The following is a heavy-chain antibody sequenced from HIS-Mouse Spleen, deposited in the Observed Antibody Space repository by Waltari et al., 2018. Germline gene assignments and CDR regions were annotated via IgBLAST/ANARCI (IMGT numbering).Heavy chain of an antibody. CDR1: GFPLSSYR. V-gene: IGHV3-48*01. D-gene: IGHD1-26*01. CDR2: ISSSSSTI. CDR3: ARGASGSYYLVSVSDY. Sequence: EVQLVESGGGLVQPGGSLGLSCAAPGFPLSSYRMNWARQAPGKGLEWVSYISSSSSTIYYADSVKGRFTISRDNAKNSLYLQMNSLRAEDTAVYYCARGASGSYYLVSVSDYWGQGTLVTVSS. J-gene: IGHJ4*02.